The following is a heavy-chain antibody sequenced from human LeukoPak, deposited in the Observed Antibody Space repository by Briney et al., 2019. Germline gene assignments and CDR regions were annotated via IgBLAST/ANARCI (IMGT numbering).Heavy chain of an antibody. CDR3: ARVLSLGTRFLEWLEPPHYYYYGMDV. CDR1: GGSISSSN. J-gene: IGHJ6*02. V-gene: IGHV3-21*01. CDR2: ISSSSSYI. Sequence: ETLSLTCAVSGGSISSSNWWSWVRQPPGKGLEWVSSISSSSSYIYYAGSVKGRFTISRDNAKNSLYLQMNSLRAEDTAVYYCARVLSLGTRFLEWLEPPHYYYYGMDVWGQGTTVTVSS. D-gene: IGHD3-3*01.